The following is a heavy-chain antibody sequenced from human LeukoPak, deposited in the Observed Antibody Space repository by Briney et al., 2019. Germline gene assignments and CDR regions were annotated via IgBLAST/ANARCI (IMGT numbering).Heavy chain of an antibody. CDR2: ISAYNGNT. J-gene: IGHJ5*02. V-gene: IGHV1-18*01. Sequence: GASVKVSCKASGYTSTSYGISWVRQAPGQGLEWMGWISAYNGNTNYAQKLQGRVTMTTDTSTSTAYMELRSLRSDDTAVYYCARGRPPSIVVVPAARSPNWFDPWGQGTLVTVSS. D-gene: IGHD2-2*01. CDR3: ARGRPPSIVVVPAARSPNWFDP. CDR1: GYTSTSYG.